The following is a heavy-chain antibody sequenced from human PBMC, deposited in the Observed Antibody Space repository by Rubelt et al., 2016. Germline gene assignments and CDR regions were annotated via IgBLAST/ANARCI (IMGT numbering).Heavy chain of an antibody. Sequence: VQLVQSAAEVKKPGESLRISCNGSGDCFTSYWIIWLRRMPREDREWLGGVVASDSYTSYSRSILGHVNITAVKSLTIAYRRGSSRKASDTAMYYGASQLGFGELPSGWFDPWGQGTLVTVSS. CDR3: ASQLGFGELPSGWFDP. D-gene: IGHD3-10*01. CDR1: GDCFTSYW. CDR2: VVASDSYT. J-gene: IGHJ5*02. V-gene: IGHV5-10-1*01.